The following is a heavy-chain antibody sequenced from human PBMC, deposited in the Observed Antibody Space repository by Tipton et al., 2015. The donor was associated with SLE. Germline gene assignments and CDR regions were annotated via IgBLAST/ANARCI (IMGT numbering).Heavy chain of an antibody. Sequence: TLSLTCTVSGDSISTYSRNWIRQPAGKGLEWVGRIYGSGGTYYNPSLKSRVTISVDTSKNQFSLNLSSVTAADTAVYYCARRRRESRPSDLWNWLDPWGQGILVTVSS. CDR3: ARRRRESRPSDLWNWLDP. V-gene: IGHV4-4*07. D-gene: IGHD3-16*01. CDR1: GDSISTYS. J-gene: IGHJ5*02. CDR2: IYGSGGT.